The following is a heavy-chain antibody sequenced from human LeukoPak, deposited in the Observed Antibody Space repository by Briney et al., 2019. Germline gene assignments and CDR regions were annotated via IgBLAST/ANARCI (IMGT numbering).Heavy chain of an antibody. CDR2: INPSGGST. J-gene: IGHJ4*02. Sequence: ASVKVSCKASGYTFTSYYMHWVRQAPGQGLEWMGIINPSGGSTSYAQKFQGRVTMTRDTSTGTVYMELSSLRSEDTAVYYCARVSVTGLAAGVFDYWGQGTLVTVSS. V-gene: IGHV1-46*03. CDR1: GYTFTSYY. CDR3: ARVSVTGLAAGVFDY. D-gene: IGHD6-13*01.